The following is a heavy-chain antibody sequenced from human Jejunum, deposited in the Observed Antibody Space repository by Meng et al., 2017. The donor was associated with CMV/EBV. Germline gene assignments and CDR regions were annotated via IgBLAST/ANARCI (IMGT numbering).Heavy chain of an antibody. J-gene: IGHJ3*02. CDR3: AGEHCGGGSCWTGFNI. CDR2: IGPGGSTT. CDR1: TFSSHW. Sequence: TFSSHWRHWVRQGPGKGLVWVSGIGPGGSTTIYADSVKGRFTISRDNAKSTLYLQMNSLRAEDTSVYFCAGEHCGGGSCWTGFNIWGQGTTVTVSS. D-gene: IGHD2-15*01. V-gene: IGHV3-74*01.